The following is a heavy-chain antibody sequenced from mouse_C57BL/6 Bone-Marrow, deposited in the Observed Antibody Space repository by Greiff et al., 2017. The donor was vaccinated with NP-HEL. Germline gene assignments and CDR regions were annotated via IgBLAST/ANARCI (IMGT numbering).Heavy chain of an antibody. V-gene: IGHV1-53*01. CDR3: ARSFPDYARDHFDG. Sequence: QVQLQQPGTELVKPGASVKLSCKASGYTFTSYWMHWVKQRPGQGLEWIGNINPSNGGTNYNEKFKSKATLTVDKSSSTAYMQLSSLTSEDSAVYYCARSFPDYARDHFDGWGQGPTLTVSS. J-gene: IGHJ2*01. D-gene: IGHD1-1*02. CDR2: INPSNGGT. CDR1: GYTFTSYW.